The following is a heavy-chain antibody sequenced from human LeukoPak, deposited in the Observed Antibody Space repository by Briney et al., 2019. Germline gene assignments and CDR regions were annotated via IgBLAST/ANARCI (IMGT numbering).Heavy chain of an antibody. D-gene: IGHD2-2*01. Sequence: ASVKGSCKASGYTFIAYYTHWVRQPPGQGLERMGWINPNSGSTNYAQKFEGRVTMTSDTSISTVYMELSRLRSDDTAVYYCTRDSCSSTSCLSIDDYWGQGTLVTVSS. J-gene: IGHJ4*02. V-gene: IGHV1-2*02. CDR2: INPNSGST. CDR3: TRDSCSSTSCLSIDDY. CDR1: GYTFIAYY.